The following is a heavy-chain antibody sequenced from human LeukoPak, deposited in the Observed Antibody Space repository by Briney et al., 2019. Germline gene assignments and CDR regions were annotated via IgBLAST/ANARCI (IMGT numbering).Heavy chain of an antibody. V-gene: IGHV3-48*02. D-gene: IGHD3-10*01. CDR1: GFTFSGYS. CDR3: ARWYYYASGSLDY. J-gene: IGHJ4*02. CDR2: ISSSSTTI. Sequence: GGSLRLSCAASGFTFSGYSMNWVRQAPGKGLEWISYISSSSTTISYADSVKGRFTISRDNAKNSLYLQMNSLRDEDTAVYYCARWYYYASGSLDYWGQGTLVTVSS.